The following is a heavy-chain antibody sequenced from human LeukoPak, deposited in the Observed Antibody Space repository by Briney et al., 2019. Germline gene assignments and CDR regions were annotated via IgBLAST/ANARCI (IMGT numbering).Heavy chain of an antibody. CDR3: ASSPPLRLSYYYYMDV. CDR2: IYTSGST. J-gene: IGHJ6*03. Sequence: PSQTLSLTCTVSGGSISSGSYYWRWIRQPAGKGLEWIGRIYTSGSTNYNPSLKSRVTISVDTSKNQFSLKLSSVTAADTAVYYCASSPPLRLSYYYYMDVWGKGTTVTVSS. CDR1: GGSISSGSYY. V-gene: IGHV4-61*02. D-gene: IGHD5/OR15-5a*01.